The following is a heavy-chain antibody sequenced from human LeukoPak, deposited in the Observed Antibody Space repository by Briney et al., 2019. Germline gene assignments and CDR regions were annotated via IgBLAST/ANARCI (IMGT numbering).Heavy chain of an antibody. J-gene: IGHJ3*02. CDR3: ARQIPRIFEYRPIEGFDI. Sequence: ASVKVSCKASGYTFTSYGISWVRQAPGQGLEWMGWISAYNGNTNYAQKLQGRVTMTTDTSTSTAYMELRTLRSDDTAVYYCARQIPRIFEYRPIEGFDIWGQGTMVTVSS. D-gene: IGHD2-2*01. V-gene: IGHV1-18*01. CDR1: GYTFTSYG. CDR2: ISAYNGNT.